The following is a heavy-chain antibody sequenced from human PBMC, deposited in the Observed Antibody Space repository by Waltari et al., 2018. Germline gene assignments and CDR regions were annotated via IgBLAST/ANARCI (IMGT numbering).Heavy chain of an antibody. J-gene: IGHJ4*02. CDR1: GFTFNRHA. V-gene: IGHV3-23*01. CDR2: ISGSGGST. Sequence: EVQLLESGGGLVQPGGSLRLSCAASGFTFNRHAMSWVRQAPGKGLEWVSAISGSGGSTYYADSEKGRFTISRDNSKNTLYLQMNSLRAEDTAVYYCAKENFGHQLLLQCDYWGQGTLVTVSS. D-gene: IGHD2-2*01. CDR3: AKENFGHQLLLQCDY.